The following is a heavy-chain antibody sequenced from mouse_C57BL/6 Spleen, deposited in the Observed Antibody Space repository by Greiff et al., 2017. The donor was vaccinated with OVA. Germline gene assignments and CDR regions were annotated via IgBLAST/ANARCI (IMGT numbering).Heavy chain of an antibody. CDR2: INPSTGGT. CDR3: ARLDGYFDY. J-gene: IGHJ2*01. CDR1: GYSFTGYY. V-gene: IGHV1-42*01. Sequence: VQLQQSGPELVKPGASVKISCKASGYSFTGYYMNWVKQSPEKSLEWIGEINPSTGGTTYNQKFKAKATLTVDKSSSTAYMQLKSLTSEDSAVYYCARLDGYFDYWGQGTTLTVSS.